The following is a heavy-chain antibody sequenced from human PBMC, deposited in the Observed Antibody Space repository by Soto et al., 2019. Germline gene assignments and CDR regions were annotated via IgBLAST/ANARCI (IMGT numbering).Heavy chain of an antibody. CDR2: ITRDGYNK. J-gene: IGHJ4*02. CDR1: GFTFSSYA. CDR3: TKSSGGSSSVGMDY. V-gene: IGHV3-30*02. Sequence: GGSLRLSCAASGFTFSSYAMNWVRQAPGKGLEWVASITRDGYNKYYADSVKGRFTISRDNSKNTLGLQMTALRVEDSSVYYCTKSSGGSSSVGMDYWGPGTLVTVSS. D-gene: IGHD6-6*01.